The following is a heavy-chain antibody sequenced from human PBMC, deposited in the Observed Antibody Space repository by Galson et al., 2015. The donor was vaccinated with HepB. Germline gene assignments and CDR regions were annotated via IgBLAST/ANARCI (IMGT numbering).Heavy chain of an antibody. D-gene: IGHD3-10*01. J-gene: IGHJ5*02. Sequence: SLRLSCAAYGFTFGDYAMSWFRQAPGKGLEWVGFIRSKAYGGTTEYAASVKGRFTISRDDSKSIAYLQMNSLKTEYTAVYYCTRQTLGGLLWFGGKWSFWFDPWGQGTLVTVSS. V-gene: IGHV3-49*03. CDR1: GFTFGDYA. CDR2: IRSKAYGGTT. CDR3: TRQTLGGLLWFGGKWSFWFDP.